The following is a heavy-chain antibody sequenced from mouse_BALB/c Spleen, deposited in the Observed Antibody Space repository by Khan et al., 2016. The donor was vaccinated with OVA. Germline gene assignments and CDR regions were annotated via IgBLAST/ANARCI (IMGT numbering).Heavy chain of an antibody. J-gene: IGHJ4*01. CDR2: IWRGGST. Sequence: QVQLKESGPGLVQPSQSLSITCTVSGFSLTSYGIHWVRQSPGKGLEWLGVIWRGGSTDYNSTFMSRLSTTRDNSKSQVFFNMNSLQSDDTAIYYCAKKVRGDYGAMDYWGQGTSVTVSS. CDR1: GFSLTSYG. D-gene: IGHD1-1*02. CDR3: AKKVRGDYGAMDY. V-gene: IGHV2-5*01.